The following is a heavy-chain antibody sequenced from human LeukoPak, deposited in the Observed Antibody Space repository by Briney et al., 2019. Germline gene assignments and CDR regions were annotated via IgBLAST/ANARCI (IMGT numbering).Heavy chain of an antibody. CDR1: GFTFSSYS. CDR3: ARDPIEYSSSWYRGAFDI. J-gene: IGHJ3*02. V-gene: IGHV3-21*01. CDR2: ISSSSSYI. Sequence: PGGSLRLSCAASGFTFSSYSMNWVRQAPGKGLEWVSSISSSSSYIYYADSVKGRFTISRDNAKNSLYLQMNSLRAEDTAVYYCARDPIEYSSSWYRGAFDIWGQGTMVTVSS. D-gene: IGHD6-13*01.